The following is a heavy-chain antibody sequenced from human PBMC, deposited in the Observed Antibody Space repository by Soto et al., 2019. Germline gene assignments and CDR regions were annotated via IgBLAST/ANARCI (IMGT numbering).Heavy chain of an antibody. V-gene: IGHV1-18*01. CDR2: ISAYNGNT. CDR1: GYTFTSYG. CDR3: ARDPRTLGHYGMDV. Sequence: ASVKVSCKASGYTFTSYGISWVRQAPGQGLEWMGWISAYNGNTNYAQKLQGRVTMTTDTSTSTAYMEPRSLRSDDTAVYYCARDPRTLGHYGMDVRGQGTTVTVSS. J-gene: IGHJ6*02.